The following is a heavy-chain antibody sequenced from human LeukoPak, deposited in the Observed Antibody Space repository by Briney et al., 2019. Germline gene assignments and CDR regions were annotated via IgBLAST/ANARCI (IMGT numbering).Heavy chain of an antibody. CDR1: GFAFSSYG. CDR2: IRYDGSNK. D-gene: IGHD2-15*01. J-gene: IGHJ2*01. CDR3: ARGRYRGPKRYFDL. Sequence: GGSLRLSCAASGFAFSSYGMHWVRQAPGKGLEWVAFIRYDGSNKYYTDSVKGRLTISRDNSKNTLYLQMNSLRAEDTAAYYCARGRYRGPKRYFDLWGRGTLVTVSS. V-gene: IGHV3-30*02.